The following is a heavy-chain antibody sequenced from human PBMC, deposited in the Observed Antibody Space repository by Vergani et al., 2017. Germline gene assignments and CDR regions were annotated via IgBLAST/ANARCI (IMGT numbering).Heavy chain of an antibody. Sequence: QVQLVESGGGVVQPGRSLRLSCAASGFTFSSYGMHWVRQAPGTGLEWVAVISYDGSNIYYADSVKGRFTISRDNSKNTLYLQMNSLRAEDTAVYYYAKEIDYHTLRAFDIWGQGTMVTVSS. CDR1: GFTFSSYG. CDR3: AKEIDYHTLRAFDI. CDR2: ISYDGSNI. V-gene: IGHV3-30*18. J-gene: IGHJ3*02. D-gene: IGHD5-12*01.